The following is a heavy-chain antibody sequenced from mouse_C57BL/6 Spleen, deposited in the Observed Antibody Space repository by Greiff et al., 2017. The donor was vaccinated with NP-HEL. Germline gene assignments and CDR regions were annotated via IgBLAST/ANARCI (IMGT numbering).Heavy chain of an antibody. V-gene: IGHV1-82*01. CDR2: IYPGDGDT. CDR3: ARFYGSSYWYFDV. D-gene: IGHD1-1*01. Sequence: QVQLKESGPELVKPGASVKISCKASGYAFSSSWMNWVKQRPGKGLVWIGRIYPGDGDTNYNGKFKGKATLTADKSSSTAYMQLSSLTSEDSAVYFCARFYGSSYWYFDVWGTGTTVTVSS. J-gene: IGHJ1*03. CDR1: GYAFSSSW.